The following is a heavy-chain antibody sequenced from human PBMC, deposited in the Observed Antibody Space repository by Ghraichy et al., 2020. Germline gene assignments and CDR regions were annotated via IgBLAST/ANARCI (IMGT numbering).Heavy chain of an antibody. CDR1: GGSFSGYY. V-gene: IGHV4-34*01. J-gene: IGHJ2*01. Sequence: SETLSPTCAVYGGSFSGYYWSWIRQPPGKGLEWIGEINHSGSTNYNPSLKSRVTISVDTSKNQFSLKLSSVTAADTAVYYCARVFSSSGWYGGWYFDLWGRGPLVTVSS. D-gene: IGHD6-19*01. CDR2: INHSGST. CDR3: ARVFSSSGWYGGWYFDL.